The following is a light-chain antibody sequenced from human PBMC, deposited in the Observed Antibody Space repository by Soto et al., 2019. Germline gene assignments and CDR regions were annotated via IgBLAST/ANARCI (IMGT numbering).Light chain of an antibody. Sequence: QSALTQPRSVSGSPGQSVTISCTGTSSDVGGYNYVSWYQQHPGKAPKLMIYDVSQRPSGVPDRFSGSKSGNTASLTISGVQHEAEADYYCCSYAGSPFFFGGGTKVTVL. CDR2: DVS. CDR3: CSYAGSPFF. CDR1: SSDVGGYNY. V-gene: IGLV2-11*01. J-gene: IGLJ2*01.